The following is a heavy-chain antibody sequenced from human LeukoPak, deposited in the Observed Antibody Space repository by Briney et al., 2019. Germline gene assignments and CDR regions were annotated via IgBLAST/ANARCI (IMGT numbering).Heavy chain of an antibody. CDR1: GFTFSSYA. J-gene: IGHJ3*02. D-gene: IGHD6-19*01. V-gene: IGHV3-30-3*02. CDR3: AKCMAVADDTFDI. CDR2: ISYDGSNK. Sequence: GRSLRLSCAASGFTFSSYAMHWVRQAPGKGLEWVAVISYDGSNKYYADSVKGRFTISRDNSKNTLYLHMNGLRAEDTAVYYCAKCMAVADDTFDIWGQGTMVTVSS.